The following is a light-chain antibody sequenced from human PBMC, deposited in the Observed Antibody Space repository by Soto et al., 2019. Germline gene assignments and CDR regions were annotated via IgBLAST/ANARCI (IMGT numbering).Light chain of an antibody. Sequence: EIVLTQSPGTLSLSPGERATLSCRASHTISSSYLAWYQQKPGQAPRLLMYGISRRATGIPDRFSGSGSGTDFTLTITRLEPEDFATYYCQQYYSYPYTFGQGTKLEIK. CDR1: HTISSSY. CDR3: QQYYSYPYT. J-gene: IGKJ2*01. V-gene: IGKV3-20*01. CDR2: GIS.